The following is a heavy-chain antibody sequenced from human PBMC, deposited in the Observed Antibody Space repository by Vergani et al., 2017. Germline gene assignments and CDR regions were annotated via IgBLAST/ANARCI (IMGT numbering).Heavy chain of an antibody. Sequence: EVQLVESGGGLVQPGRSLRLSCAASGFTFDDYAMHWVRQAPGKGLEWVSGINWNSDSIAYADSVKGRITISRDNAKNSLYLQMNSLRAEDTALYYCVKDIAASGNYWYFDLWGRGTLVTVCS. V-gene: IGHV3-9*01. D-gene: IGHD6-13*01. J-gene: IGHJ2*01. CDR1: GFTFDDYA. CDR3: VKDIAASGNYWYFDL. CDR2: INWNSDSI.